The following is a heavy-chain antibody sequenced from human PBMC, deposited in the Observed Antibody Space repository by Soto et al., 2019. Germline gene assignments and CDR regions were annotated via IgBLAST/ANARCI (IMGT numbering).Heavy chain of an antibody. J-gene: IGHJ3*01. V-gene: IGHV3-64D*06. CDR1: GFALSSYA. CDR2: ISGNGIST. D-gene: IGHD2-15*01. CDR3: VKDEGFCTGGNCYSVARGGFDL. Sequence: GGSLRLSCSASGFALSSYAMHWVRQAPGKGLEYVSSISGNGISTYYADSVKGRFTISRDNSQNTLYIQMNSLRPDDTALYYCVKDEGFCTGGNCYSVARGGFDLWGQGTMVTVSS.